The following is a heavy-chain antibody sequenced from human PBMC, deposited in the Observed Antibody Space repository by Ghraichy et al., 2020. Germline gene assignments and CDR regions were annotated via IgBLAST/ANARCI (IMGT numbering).Heavy chain of an antibody. CDR2: ISYDGSNK. D-gene: IGHD3-22*01. V-gene: IGHV3-30*04. J-gene: IGHJ4*02. Sequence: GGSLRLSCAASGFTFSSYAMHWVRQAPGKGLEWVAVISYDGSNKYYADSVKGRFTISRGNSKNTLYLQMNSLRAEDTAVYYCASPGPDYYDRLITPFDYWGQGTLVTVSS. CDR1: GFTFSSYA. CDR3: ASPGPDYYDRLITPFDY.